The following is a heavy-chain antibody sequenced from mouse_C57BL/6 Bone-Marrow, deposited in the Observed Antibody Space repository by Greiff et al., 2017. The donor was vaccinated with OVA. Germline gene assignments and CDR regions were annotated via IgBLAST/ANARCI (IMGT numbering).Heavy chain of an antibody. Sequence: QVQLKQSGAELVKPGASVKLSCKASGYTFTEYTIHWVKQRSGQGLEWIGWFYPGSGSIKYNEKFKDKATLTADKSSSTVYMELSRLTSEDSAVYFCARHEDDYSNYGAWFAYWGQGTLVTVSA. V-gene: IGHV1-62-2*01. CDR3: ARHEDDYSNYGAWFAY. D-gene: IGHD2-5*01. CDR2: FYPGSGSI. CDR1: GYTFTEYT. J-gene: IGHJ3*01.